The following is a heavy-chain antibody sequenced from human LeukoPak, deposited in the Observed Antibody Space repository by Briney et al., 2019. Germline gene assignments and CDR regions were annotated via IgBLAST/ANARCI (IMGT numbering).Heavy chain of an antibody. V-gene: IGHV1-69*04. CDR2: IIPILGIA. J-gene: IGHJ4*02. CDR1: GGTFSSYA. D-gene: IGHD3-10*01. CDR3: ASTYGSGSYADE. Sequence: SVKVSCKASGGTFSSYAMSWVRQAPGQGLEWMGRIIPILGIANYAQKSQGRVTITADKSTSTAYMELSSLRSEDTAVYYCASTYGSGSYADEWGQGTLVTVSS.